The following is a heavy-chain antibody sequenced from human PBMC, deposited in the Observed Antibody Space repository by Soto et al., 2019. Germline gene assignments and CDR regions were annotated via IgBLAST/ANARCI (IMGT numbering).Heavy chain of an antibody. Sequence: QVQLQESGPGLVKPSETLSLTCTVSGGSISSYYWSWIRQPPGKGLEWIGYIYYSGISNYNPSLKSRVTLSVDTSKNQFSLKLSSVTAADTAVYYCARDQLSWVPGKGLSYYGMDVWGQGTTVTVSS. D-gene: IGHD6-19*01. CDR1: GGSISSYY. J-gene: IGHJ6*02. CDR3: ARDQLSWVPGKGLSYYGMDV. CDR2: IYYSGIS. V-gene: IGHV4-59*01.